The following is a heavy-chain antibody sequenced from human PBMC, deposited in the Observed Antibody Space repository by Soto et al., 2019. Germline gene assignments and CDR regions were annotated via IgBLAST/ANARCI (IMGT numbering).Heavy chain of an antibody. Sequence: QVQLQESGPGLVKPSETLSLTCTVFGGSISSYYWSWIRQPAGKGLEWIGRIYTSGSTNYNPSLKSRVTMSVDTSKNQFSLKLSSVTAADTAVYYCARDLREYDILTGYSYYFDYWGQGTLVTVSS. V-gene: IGHV4-4*07. CDR2: IYTSGST. CDR3: ARDLREYDILTGYSYYFDY. J-gene: IGHJ4*02. CDR1: GGSISSYY. D-gene: IGHD3-9*01.